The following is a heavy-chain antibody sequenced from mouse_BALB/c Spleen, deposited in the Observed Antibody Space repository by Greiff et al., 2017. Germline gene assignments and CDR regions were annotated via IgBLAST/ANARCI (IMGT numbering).Heavy chain of an antibody. Sequence: VRLQQSGPGLVKPSQSLSLTCSVTGYSITSGYYWNWIRQFPGNKLEWMGYISYDGSNNYNPSLKNRISITRDTSKNQFFLKLNSVTTEDTATYYCARGTATYYFDYWGQGTTLTVSS. CDR3: ARGTATYYFDY. V-gene: IGHV3-6*02. CDR1: GYSITSGYY. J-gene: IGHJ2*01. D-gene: IGHD1-2*01. CDR2: ISYDGSN.